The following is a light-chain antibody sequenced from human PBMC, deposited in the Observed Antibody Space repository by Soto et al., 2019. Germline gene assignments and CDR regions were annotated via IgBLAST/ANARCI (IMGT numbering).Light chain of an antibody. CDR1: QSVSSSY. V-gene: IGKV3-20*01. CDR3: QQYGSSPLT. Sequence: EGVLTQSPGTLSLSPGERATLSCRASQSVSSSYLAWYQQKPGQAPRLVIYGASSRATGIPDRFSGSGSGTDFTLTISRLEREDFAVYYCQQYGSSPLTCGGGNKVEIK. CDR2: GAS. J-gene: IGKJ4*01.